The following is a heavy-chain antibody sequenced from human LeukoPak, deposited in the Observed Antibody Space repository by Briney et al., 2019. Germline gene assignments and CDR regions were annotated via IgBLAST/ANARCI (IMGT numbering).Heavy chain of an antibody. Sequence: GGSLRLSCAASGFTFSSNYMSWVRQAPGKGLEWVSVIYSGGSTYYADSVKGRFTISRDNSKNTLYLQMNSLRAEDTAVYYCARDLSGVTGYTYGRGIDYWGQGTLVTVSS. V-gene: IGHV3-66*01. J-gene: IGHJ4*02. CDR1: GFTFSSNY. D-gene: IGHD5-18*01. CDR2: IYSGGST. CDR3: ARDLSGVTGYTYGRGIDY.